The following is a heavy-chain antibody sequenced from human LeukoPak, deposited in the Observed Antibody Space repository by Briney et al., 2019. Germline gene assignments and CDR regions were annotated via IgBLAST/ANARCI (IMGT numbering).Heavy chain of an antibody. V-gene: IGHV3-23*01. CDR2: ISGSGGST. D-gene: IGHD3-16*01. Sequence: GGSLRLSCAASGFTFSSYAMSWVRQAPGKGLEWVSAISGSGGSTYYADSVKGRFTISRDNSKNTLYLQMNSLRAEDTAVYYCANARGRYDEKDAFDIWGQGTMVTVSS. CDR1: GFTFSSYA. CDR3: ANARGRYDEKDAFDI. J-gene: IGHJ3*02.